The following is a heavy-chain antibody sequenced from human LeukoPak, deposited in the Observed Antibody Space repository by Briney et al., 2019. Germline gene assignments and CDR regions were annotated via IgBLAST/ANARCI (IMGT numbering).Heavy chain of an antibody. J-gene: IGHJ4*02. Sequence: SETLSLTCTVSGGSSSGSSYYWGWIRQPPGKGREWNGSIYYSGSTYYNPPLKSRVTISVDTSKHQFSLKLSSVTAADTAVYYCAREKYYYDSSGYFDYWDQGTLVTVSS. V-gene: IGHV4-39*02. D-gene: IGHD3-22*01. CDR1: GGSSSGSSYY. CDR2: IYYSGST. CDR3: AREKYYYDSSGYFDY.